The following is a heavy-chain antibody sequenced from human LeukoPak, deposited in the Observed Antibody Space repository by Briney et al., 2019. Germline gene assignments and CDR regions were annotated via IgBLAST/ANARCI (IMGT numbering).Heavy chain of an antibody. CDR1: GGSISSYY. V-gene: IGHV4-4*07. J-gene: IGHJ3*02. Sequence: SETLSLTCTVSGGSISSYYWSWIRQPAGKGLEWIGRIYTSESTNYNPSLKSRVTMSVDTSKNQFSLKLSSVTAADTAVYYCARYLNYYGSGSYAFDIWGQGTMVTVSS. D-gene: IGHD3-10*01. CDR3: ARYLNYYGSGSYAFDI. CDR2: IYTSEST.